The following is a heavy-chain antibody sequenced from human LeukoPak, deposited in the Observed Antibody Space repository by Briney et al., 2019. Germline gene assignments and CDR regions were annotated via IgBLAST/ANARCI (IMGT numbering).Heavy chain of an antibody. D-gene: IGHD3-3*01. Sequence: ASVKVSCKASGYTFTSYGISWVRPAPGQGLEWMGWISAYNGNTNYAQKLQGRVTMTTDTSTSTAYMELRSLRSDDTAVYYCAKPLYDLWSTYFFDYWGQGTLVTVSS. V-gene: IGHV1-18*01. J-gene: IGHJ4*02. CDR2: ISAYNGNT. CDR3: AKPLYDLWSTYFFDY. CDR1: GYTFTSYG.